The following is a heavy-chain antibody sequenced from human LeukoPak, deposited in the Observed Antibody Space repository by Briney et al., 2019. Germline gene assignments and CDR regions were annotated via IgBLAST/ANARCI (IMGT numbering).Heavy chain of an antibody. CDR2: ISSYSGNT. V-gene: IGHV1-18*01. Sequence: ASVEVSCKASGYTFTTYGISWVRQAPGQGLEWMGWISSYSGNTNYAQKLQGRVTMTTDTSTSTAYMELRSLISDDTAVYYCARGDYGDYWGQGTLVTVSS. J-gene: IGHJ4*02. CDR1: GYTFTTYG. CDR3: ARGDYGDY.